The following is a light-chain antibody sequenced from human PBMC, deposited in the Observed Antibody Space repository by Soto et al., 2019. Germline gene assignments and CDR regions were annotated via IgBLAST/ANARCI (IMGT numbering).Light chain of an antibody. Sequence: EIVLTQSPDTLSLSSGERTTISCGAIQSISSNYLAWYQQKPGLAPRLIMYAASSRATGIPDRFSGSGSGTDFTLTITRLEPEDFAVYYCQQSDTSPLTFGGGTKV. CDR3: QQSDTSPLT. J-gene: IGKJ4*01. CDR2: AAS. CDR1: QSISSNY. V-gene: IGKV3D-20*01.